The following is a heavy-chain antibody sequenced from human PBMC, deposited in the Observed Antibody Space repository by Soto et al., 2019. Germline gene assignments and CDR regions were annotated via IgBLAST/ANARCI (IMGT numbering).Heavy chain of an antibody. D-gene: IGHD3-16*02. CDR2: IYYSGST. J-gene: IGHJ4*02. V-gene: IGHV4-61*05. CDR3: ARLSYDYIWGSYRYTTFDY. Sequence: PSETLSLTCTVSGGSISSSSYYWSWIRQPPGKGLEWIGYIYYSGSTNYNPSLKSRVTISVDTSKNQFSLKLSSVTAADTAVYYCARLSYDYIWGSYRYTTFDYWGQGTLVTVSS. CDR1: GGSISSSSYY.